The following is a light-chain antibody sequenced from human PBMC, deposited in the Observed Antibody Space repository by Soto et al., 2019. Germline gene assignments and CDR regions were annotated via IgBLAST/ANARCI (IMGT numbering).Light chain of an antibody. CDR3: SSYAGSNTVL. CDR1: SSDVGGYLY. Sequence: QSALTQPPSASGSPGQSVTISCTGTSSDVGGYLYVSWYQQHPGKAPKLMIFEVTKRPSGVPDRFSGSKSVNTASLTVSGLQAEDEANYYCSSYAGSNTVLFGGGTKLTVL. CDR2: EVT. V-gene: IGLV2-8*01. J-gene: IGLJ2*01.